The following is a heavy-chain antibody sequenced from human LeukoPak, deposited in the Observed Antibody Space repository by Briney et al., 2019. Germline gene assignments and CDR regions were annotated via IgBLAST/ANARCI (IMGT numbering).Heavy chain of an antibody. V-gene: IGHV4-39*07. CDR2: IYYGGST. Sequence: PSETLSLTCTVSGGSISSSSYYWGWIRQPPGKGLEWIGSIYYGGSTYYNPSLKSRVTISVDTSKNQFSLKLSSVTAADTAVYYCARESGGSAHYDYWGQGTLVTVSS. CDR3: ARESGGSAHYDY. D-gene: IGHD2-15*01. J-gene: IGHJ4*02. CDR1: GGSISSSSYY.